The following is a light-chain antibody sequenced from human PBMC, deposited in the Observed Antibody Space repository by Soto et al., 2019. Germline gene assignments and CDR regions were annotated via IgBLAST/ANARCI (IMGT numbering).Light chain of an antibody. J-gene: IGLJ3*02. CDR1: SSNIGENY. CDR2: DNH. V-gene: IGLV1-51*01. CDR3: GTWDNSLSGGRV. Sequence: QSVLTQPPSVSAAPGQKVIISCSGSSSNIGENYVSWYQQFPGTAPRLLIYDNHKRPSGIPDRFSGSKSGTSATLGITGLQSGDEADYYCGTWDNSLSGGRVFGGGTKVTVL.